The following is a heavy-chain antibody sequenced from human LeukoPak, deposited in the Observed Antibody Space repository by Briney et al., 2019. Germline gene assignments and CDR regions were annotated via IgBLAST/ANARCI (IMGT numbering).Heavy chain of an antibody. V-gene: IGHV3-23*01. CDR1: GFTFSSYA. J-gene: IGHJ4*02. CDR3: AKDRLQLWFTYYFDY. D-gene: IGHD5-18*01. CDR2: ISGSGGST. Sequence: GSLRLSCAASGFTFSSYAMSWVRQAPGKGLEWVSAISGSGGSTYYADSVKGRFTISRDNSKNTLYLQMNSLRAEDTAVYYCAKDRLQLWFTYYFDYWGQGTLVTVSS.